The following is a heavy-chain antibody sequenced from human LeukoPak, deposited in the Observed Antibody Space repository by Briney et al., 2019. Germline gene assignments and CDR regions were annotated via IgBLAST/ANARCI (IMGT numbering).Heavy chain of an antibody. D-gene: IGHD3-10*01. CDR1: GYSFTSYW. CDR3: ARQIATMVNYFDY. V-gene: IGHV5-51*01. J-gene: IGHJ4*02. Sequence: GESLKISCKGSGYSFTSYWIGWVRQMPGKGLEWMGIIYPGDSDTRYSPSFQGQVTISADKSISTACLQWSSLKASDTAMYYCARQIATMVNYFDYWGQGTLVTVSS. CDR2: IYPGDSDT.